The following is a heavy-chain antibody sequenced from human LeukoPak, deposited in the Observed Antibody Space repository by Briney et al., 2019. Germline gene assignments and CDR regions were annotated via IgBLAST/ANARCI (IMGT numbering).Heavy chain of an antibody. V-gene: IGHV4-59*01. Sequence: SDTLSLTCTVSGGSISGYYWSWLRQPPGMGLEWIGYIYHIGLTDYNPSLRSRVTIAVDTSRNQFSMKLTSATAADTAMYYCARDQRCSRFDGGCDQWYFDLWGRGSLVTVSS. CDR3: ARDQRCSRFDGGCDQWYFDL. J-gene: IGHJ2*01. D-gene: IGHD5-12*01. CDR1: GGSISGYY. CDR2: IYHIGLT.